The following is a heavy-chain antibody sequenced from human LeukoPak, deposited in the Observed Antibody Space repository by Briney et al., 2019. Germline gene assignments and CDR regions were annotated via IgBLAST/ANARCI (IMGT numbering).Heavy chain of an antibody. CDR1: GFTFSSYS. CDR3: ATQWELHPAF. D-gene: IGHD1-26*01. V-gene: IGHV3-48*01. J-gene: IGHJ4*02. Sequence: GGSLRLSCAASGFTFSSYSMNWVRQAPGKGLEWVSYITRSSSARYYADAVKGRFTISRDNAKNSLYLQMNSLRAEDTAVYCCATQWELHPAFWGQGTLVTVSS. CDR2: ITRSSSAR.